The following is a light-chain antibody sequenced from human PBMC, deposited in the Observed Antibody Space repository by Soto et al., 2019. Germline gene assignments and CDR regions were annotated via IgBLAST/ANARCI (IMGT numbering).Light chain of an antibody. J-gene: IGKJ4*01. V-gene: IGKV1-39*01. CDR1: QSISSW. CDR2: AAS. Sequence: DIQMTQSASTLSASVGDRVTITCRASQSISSWLAWYQQKPGKAPKLLIYAASSLQSGVPSRFSGSGSGTDFTLTISSLQPEDFATYYCQQSYSTPSFGGGTKVDVK. CDR3: QQSYSTPS.